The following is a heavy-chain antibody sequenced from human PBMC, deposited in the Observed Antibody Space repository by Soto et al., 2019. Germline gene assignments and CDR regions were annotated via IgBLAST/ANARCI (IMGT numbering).Heavy chain of an antibody. CDR2: IYYSGNT. J-gene: IGHJ4*02. Sequence: TLSLTCSVSGGSISSGGYCWNWIRQHPERGLEWIGYIYYSGNTVLNPSLTSRATISRDTSKNEFSLTLTSLTAADTAVYFCARASGGAVADFDYWGQGILVTVFS. V-gene: IGHV4-31*03. CDR3: ARASGGAVADFDY. D-gene: IGHD6-19*01. CDR1: GGSISSGGYC.